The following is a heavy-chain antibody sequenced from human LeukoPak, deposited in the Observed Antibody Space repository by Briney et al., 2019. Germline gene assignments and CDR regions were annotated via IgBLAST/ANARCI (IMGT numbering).Heavy chain of an antibody. CDR3: ASGGRYYDSSGYYVVRAFDY. CDR2: ISSSSSYI. V-gene: IGHV3-21*01. J-gene: IGHJ4*02. Sequence: GGSLRLSCAASGFTVSSNYMSWVRQAPGKGLEWVSSISSSSSYIYYADSVKGRFTISRDNAKNSLYLQMNSLRAEDTAVYYCASGGRYYDSSGYYVVRAFDYWGQGTLVTVSS. CDR1: GFTVSSNY. D-gene: IGHD3-22*01.